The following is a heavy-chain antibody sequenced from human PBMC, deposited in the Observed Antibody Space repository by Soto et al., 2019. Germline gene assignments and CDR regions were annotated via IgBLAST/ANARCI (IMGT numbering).Heavy chain of an antibody. Sequence: SGPTLVNPTQTLTLTCTFSGFSLSTSGMCVSWIRQPPGKALEWLALIDWDDDKYYSTSLKTRLTISKDTSKNQVVLTMTNMDPVDTATYYCARFPANSGSYYRAFDIWGQGTMVTVSS. D-gene: IGHD1-26*01. CDR2: IDWDDDK. V-gene: IGHV2-70*01. J-gene: IGHJ3*02. CDR3: ARFPANSGSYYRAFDI. CDR1: GFSLSTSGMC.